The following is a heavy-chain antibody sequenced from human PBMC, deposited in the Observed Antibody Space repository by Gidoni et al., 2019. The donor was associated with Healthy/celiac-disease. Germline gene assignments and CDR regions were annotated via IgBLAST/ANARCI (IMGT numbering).Heavy chain of an antibody. D-gene: IGHD6-13*01. J-gene: IGHJ3*02. CDR1: GYSFTSYW. CDR3: ARIAAADRILLWMPGAFDI. Sequence: EVQLVQSGAEVKKPGESLKISCKGSGYSFTSYWIGWVRQMPGKGLEWMGIIYPGDSDTRYSPSFQGQVTISADKSISTAYLQWSSLKASDTAMYYCARIAAADRILLWMPGAFDIWGQGTMVTVSS. CDR2: IYPGDSDT. V-gene: IGHV5-51*01.